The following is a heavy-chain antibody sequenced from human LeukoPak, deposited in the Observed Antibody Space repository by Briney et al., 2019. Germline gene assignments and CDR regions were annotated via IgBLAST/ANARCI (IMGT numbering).Heavy chain of an antibody. V-gene: IGHV4-59*08. CDR1: GGSISDFY. J-gene: IGHJ4*02. Sequence: PSETLSLTCTVSGGSISDFYWSWIRQPPGKGLEWIAYIYDSGSTNYNPSLKSRVTISRDTSKSQFSLKLSSVTAADTAVYYCARHVERMGYFDYWGQGTLVTVSS. D-gene: IGHD2-21*01. CDR2: IYDSGST. CDR3: ARHVERMGYFDY.